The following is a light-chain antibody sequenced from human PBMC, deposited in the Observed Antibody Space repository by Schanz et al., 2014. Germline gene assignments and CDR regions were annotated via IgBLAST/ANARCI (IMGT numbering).Light chain of an antibody. V-gene: IGKV3-20*01. J-gene: IGKJ3*01. CDR3: QQYNDWVT. Sequence: EIVLTQSPGTLSLSPGERATLSCRPSQSFSSSYLAWYQQKPGQAPRLLIYGTSSRATGIPDRFIGSGSGTEFTLTISSLQSEDFALYYCQQYNDWVTFGPGTKVNVK. CDR1: QSFSSSY. CDR2: GTS.